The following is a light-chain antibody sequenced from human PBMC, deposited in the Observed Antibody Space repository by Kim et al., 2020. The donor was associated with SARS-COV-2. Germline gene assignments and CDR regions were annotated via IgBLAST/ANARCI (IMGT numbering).Light chain of an antibody. V-gene: IGKV1-9*01. CDR1: QGISSF. J-gene: IGKJ2*01. CDR2: AAS. Sequence: DIQLTQSPYFLSASLGDRVTITCRASQGISSFLAWFQQKPGKAPEHLIYAASTLQSGVPSRFSGSGSGTEYSLTITGLQPEDFATYFCQQFQSYPYTFGQGTKLEI. CDR3: QQFQSYPYT.